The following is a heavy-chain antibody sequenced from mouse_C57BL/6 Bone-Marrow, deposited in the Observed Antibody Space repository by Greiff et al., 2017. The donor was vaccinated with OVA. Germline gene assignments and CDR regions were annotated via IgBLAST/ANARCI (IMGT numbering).Heavy chain of an antibody. Sequence: EVKLMESGPELVKPGASVKIPCKASGYTFTDYNMDWVKQSHGKSLEWIGDINPNNGGTIYNQKFKGKATLTVDKSSSTAYMELRSLTSEDTAVYYCARKPPTVVAGGYYFDYWGQGTTLTVSS. CDR3: ARKPPTVVAGGYYFDY. V-gene: IGHV1-18*01. CDR2: INPNNGGT. J-gene: IGHJ2*01. D-gene: IGHD1-1*01. CDR1: GYTFTDYN.